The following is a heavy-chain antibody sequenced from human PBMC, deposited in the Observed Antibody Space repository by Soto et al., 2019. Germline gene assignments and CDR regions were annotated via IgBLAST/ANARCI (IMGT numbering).Heavy chain of an antibody. D-gene: IGHD2-15*01. J-gene: IGHJ4*02. CDR2: INPSGGGT. CDR1: GYTFTNHY. V-gene: IGHV1-46*01. CDR3: ARALGYCSGGACY. Sequence: QVQLVQSGAEVKTPGASVKVSCTASGYTFTNHYMHWVRQAPGQGLEWRGTINPSGGGTTYAQQFPGRVTMTRDTYTSTVYMALSSLRAEDTAVYYCARALGYCSGGACYWGQGTRVTISS.